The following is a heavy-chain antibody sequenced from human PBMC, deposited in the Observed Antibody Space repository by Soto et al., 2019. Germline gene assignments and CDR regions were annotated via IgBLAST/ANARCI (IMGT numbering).Heavy chain of an antibody. Sequence: QVQLVESGGGAVQPGESLRLSCVASGFDFTYYAMHWVRQAPGKGLESEAVMSSDGSKIHHTDSVKGRFTISRDNSKNTLYLQMNSLRKDDTAVYFCAKDEGVGGTLGLFDYWGQGTLVSVSS. CDR1: GFDFTYYA. CDR3: AKDEGVGGTLGLFDY. CDR2: MSSDGSKI. D-gene: IGHD1-26*01. V-gene: IGHV3-30*18. J-gene: IGHJ4*02.